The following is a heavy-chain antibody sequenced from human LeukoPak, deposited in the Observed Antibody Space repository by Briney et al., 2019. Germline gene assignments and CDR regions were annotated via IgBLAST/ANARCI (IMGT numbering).Heavy chain of an antibody. D-gene: IGHD4-17*01. Sequence: GRSLRLSCAASGFTFSSYAMHWVRQAPGKGLEWVAVISYDGSNKYYADSVKGRFTISRDNSKNTLYLQMNSLRAEDTAVYYCARDGTDYGGDYWGQGTLATVSP. V-gene: IGHV3-30*04. CDR1: GFTFSSYA. CDR3: ARDGTDYGGDY. CDR2: ISYDGSNK. J-gene: IGHJ4*02.